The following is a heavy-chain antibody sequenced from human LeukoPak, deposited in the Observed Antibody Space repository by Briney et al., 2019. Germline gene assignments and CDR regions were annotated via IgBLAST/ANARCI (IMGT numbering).Heavy chain of an antibody. V-gene: IGHV3-9*01. J-gene: IGHJ5*01. D-gene: IGHD3-3*01. Sequence: PGRSLRLSCAASGFTFDDYAMHWVRQAPGKGLEWVSGISWNSGSIGYADSVKGRFTISRDNAKNSLYLQMNSLRAEDTAVYYCARDFWQQGDDSWGQGTLVTVSS. CDR1: GFTFDDYA. CDR3: ARDFWQQGDDS. CDR2: ISWNSGSI.